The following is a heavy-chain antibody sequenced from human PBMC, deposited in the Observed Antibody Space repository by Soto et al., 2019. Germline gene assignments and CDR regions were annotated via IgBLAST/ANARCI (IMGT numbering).Heavy chain of an antibody. Sequence: SETLSLTCTVSGGSISSYYWGWLRQPPGKGLEWIGSIYHTGSTYYNPSLKSRVTISVDTSKNQFSLNLSSVTAADTAVYYCARTYGDYGKDDAFDSWGQGTRVTVSS. CDR1: GGSISSYY. V-gene: IGHV4-39*01. CDR2: IYHTGST. D-gene: IGHD4-17*01. J-gene: IGHJ3*02. CDR3: ARTYGDYGKDDAFDS.